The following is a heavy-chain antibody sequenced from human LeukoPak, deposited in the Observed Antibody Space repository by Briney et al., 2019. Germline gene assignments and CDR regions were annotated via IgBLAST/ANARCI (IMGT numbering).Heavy chain of an antibody. CDR1: GGSISSTPYY. CDR2: LFYSGST. J-gene: IGHJ4*02. Sequence: SVTLSLTCTVSGGSISSTPYYWGWIRQPPGKGLEWIGSLFYSGSTYYNPSLKSRVTISVDTSNNQVSLILRSVTAADTAVYFCAKEPTGAKTFDSWGQGTLVTVSS. CDR3: AKEPTGAKTFDS. V-gene: IGHV4-39*07. D-gene: IGHD7-27*01.